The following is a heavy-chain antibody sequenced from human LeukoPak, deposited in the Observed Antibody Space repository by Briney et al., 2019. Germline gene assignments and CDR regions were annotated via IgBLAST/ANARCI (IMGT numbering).Heavy chain of an antibody. V-gene: IGHV3-23*01. J-gene: IGHJ6*03. CDR3: ASSHYYYYMDV. CDR2: INNIGENK. Sequence: GGSLRLSCAPSGLTFNNYGMAWFRQAPGRGLEWVSTINNIGENKHYAESVKGRFTISRDNSKNTLYLQMNSLRAEDTAVYYCASSHYYYYMDVWGKGTTVTVSS. CDR1: GLTFNNYG.